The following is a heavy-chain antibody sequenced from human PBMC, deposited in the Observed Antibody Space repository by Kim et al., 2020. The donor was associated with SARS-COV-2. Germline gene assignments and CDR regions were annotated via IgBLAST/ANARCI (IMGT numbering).Heavy chain of an antibody. V-gene: IGHV1-8*01. CDR2: T. CDR3: ARGITAAGTDY. Sequence: TGYAQKFHGRVTMTRNTSISTAYMELSSLRSEDTAVYSCARGITAAGTDYWGQGTLVTVSS. J-gene: IGHJ4*02. D-gene: IGHD6-13*01.